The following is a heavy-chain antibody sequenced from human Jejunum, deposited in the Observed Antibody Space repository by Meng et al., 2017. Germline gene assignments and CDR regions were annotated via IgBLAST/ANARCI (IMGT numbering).Heavy chain of an antibody. CDR1: GASIRSHNG. D-gene: IGHD2-8*01. Sequence: QVSGRGLGTPSGSPSRLCAVSGASIRSHNGWSWVRQPPGKGLEWIGTIDPSESTHYHPSLKGRVTISADRSKNQFSLRLTSVTAADTAIYYCARAYCTDVSCHDFFDSWGQGTLVTVSS. CDR2: IDPSEST. CDR3: ARAYCTDVSCHDFFDS. J-gene: IGHJ4*02. V-gene: IGHV4-4*02.